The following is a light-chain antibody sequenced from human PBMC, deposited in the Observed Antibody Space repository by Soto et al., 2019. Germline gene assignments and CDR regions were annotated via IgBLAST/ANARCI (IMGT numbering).Light chain of an antibody. Sequence: QSALTQPASVSGSPGQSITISCTGTSSDVGGYNYVSWYQQHPGKAPKLMIYEVSNRPSGVSNRFSGSKSGNTASLTISGLQAEDEADYYCSSYVSSRTYVFGTGTQLTVL. CDR2: EVS. V-gene: IGLV2-14*01. J-gene: IGLJ1*01. CDR3: SSYVSSRTYV. CDR1: SSDVGGYNY.